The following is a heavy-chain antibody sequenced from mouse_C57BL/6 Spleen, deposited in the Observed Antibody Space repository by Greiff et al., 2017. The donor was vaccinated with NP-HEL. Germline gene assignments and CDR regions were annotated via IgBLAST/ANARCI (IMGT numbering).Heavy chain of an antibody. CDR1: GYTFTNYW. D-gene: IGHD2-4*01. V-gene: IGHV1-63*01. CDR2: IYPGGGYT. CDR3: ARGAGDYDNYAMDY. Sequence: VQGVESGAELVRPGTSVKMSCKASGYTFTNYWIGWAKQRPGHGLEWIGDIYPGGGYTNYNEKFKGKATLTADKSSSTAYMQFSSLTSEDSAIYYCARGAGDYDNYAMDYWGQGTSVTVSS. J-gene: IGHJ4*01.